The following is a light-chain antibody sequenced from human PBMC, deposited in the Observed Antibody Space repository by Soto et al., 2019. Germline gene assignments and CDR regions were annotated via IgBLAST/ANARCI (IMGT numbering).Light chain of an antibody. CDR1: QSLLDSDDGNLY. CDR2: TVS. J-gene: IGKJ4*01. V-gene: IGKV2-40*01. CDR3: MQRIEFPLT. Sequence: IVMTQPPLSLPVTPGEPASISCGSSQSLLDSDDGNLYLDWYLQKPGQSPQLLIYTVSYRASGVPDMIRGSGSCTDITLKISRVEAEDVGVYYCMQRIEFPLTFGGGTKVEIK.